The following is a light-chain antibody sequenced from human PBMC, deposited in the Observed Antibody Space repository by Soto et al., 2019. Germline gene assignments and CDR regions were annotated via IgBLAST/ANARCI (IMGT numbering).Light chain of an antibody. CDR3: QQLSRYPLT. CDR2: SAS. V-gene: IGKV1-9*01. J-gene: IGKJ4*01. Sequence: DIQLTQSPSVLSASVSETFTITCRASQALSNYLAWYQQKPGKAPDLLIYSASTLQSGVPSRFSGSGSETEFSLTIRALQPEDFATYYCQQLSRYPLTFGGGTKVDIK. CDR1: QALSNY.